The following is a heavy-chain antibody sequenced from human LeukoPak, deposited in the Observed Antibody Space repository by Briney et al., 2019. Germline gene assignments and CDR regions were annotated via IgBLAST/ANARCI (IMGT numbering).Heavy chain of an antibody. CDR2: IIPIFGTA. CDR1: GGTFSSYA. D-gene: IGHD4-11*01. CDR3: ARDAIVRDYSNSDY. V-gene: IGHV1-69*01. Sequence: GSSVKVSCKASGGTFSSYAISWVRQAPGQGLEWMGGIIPIFGTANYAQKFQGRVTITADESTSTAYMELSRLTSDDTAVYYCARDAIVRDYSNSDYWGQGTLVTVSS. J-gene: IGHJ4*02.